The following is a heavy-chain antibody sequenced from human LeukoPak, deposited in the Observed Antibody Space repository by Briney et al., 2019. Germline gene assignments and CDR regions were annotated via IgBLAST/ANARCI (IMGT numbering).Heavy chain of an antibody. V-gene: IGHV4-39*07. CDR3: ARLLTNRDFWSGGGRRREYYFDY. J-gene: IGHJ4*02. D-gene: IGHD3-3*01. Sequence: SETLSLTCTVSGGSISSNSYYWGWIRQPPGKGLEWIGSIYYSGSTSYNPSLKSRVTISVDTSKNQFSLKLSSVTAADTAVYYCARLLTNRDFWSGGGRRREYYFDYWGQGTLVTVSS. CDR2: IYYSGST. CDR1: GGSISSNSYY.